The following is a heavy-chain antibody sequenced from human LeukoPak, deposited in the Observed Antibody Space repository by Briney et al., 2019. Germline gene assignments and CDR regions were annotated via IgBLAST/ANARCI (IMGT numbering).Heavy chain of an antibody. J-gene: IGHJ4*02. CDR2: IRYDGSNK. D-gene: IGHD1-26*01. Sequence: PGGSLRLSCAASGFTFSSYGMHWGRQAPGKGLEWVAFIRYDGSNKYYADSVKGRFTISRDNSKNTLYLQMNSLRAEDTAVYYCASEKWLNTWELLTFDYWGQGTLVTVSS. CDR1: GFTFSSYG. V-gene: IGHV3-30*02. CDR3: ASEKWLNTWELLTFDY.